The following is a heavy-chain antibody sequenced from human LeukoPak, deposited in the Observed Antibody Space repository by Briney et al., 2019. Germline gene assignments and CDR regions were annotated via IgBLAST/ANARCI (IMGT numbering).Heavy chain of an antibody. CDR3: AKTTTRSYYYDKTGSNWFDP. V-gene: IGHV3-23*01. D-gene: IGHD3-22*01. CDR2: ISGTGDNT. Sequence: GGSLRLSCAASGFTFTNFPMTWVRQAPGKGLAWVSSISGTGDNTYYADSVKGRFTISRDNSKNTLFLQMHSLRTEDTAIYYCAKTTTRSYYYDKTGSNWFDPWGQGTLVTVSS. CDR1: GFTFTNFP. J-gene: IGHJ5*02.